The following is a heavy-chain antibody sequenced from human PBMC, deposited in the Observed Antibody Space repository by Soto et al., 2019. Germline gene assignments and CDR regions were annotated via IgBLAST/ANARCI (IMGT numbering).Heavy chain of an antibody. CDR2: IIPIFGTA. V-gene: IGHV1-69*01. J-gene: IGHJ6*02. Sequence: QVQLVQSGAEVKKPGSSVKVSCKASGGTFSSYAISWVRQAPGQGLEWMGGIIPIFGTANYAQKFQGRVTITADESTRTAYMALSSRRSEDTALYYCAAPLTYSYSIGWPYYYYGVNVWGQGTTFTVSS. CDR3: AAPLTYSYSIGWPYYYYGVNV. D-gene: IGHD6-19*01. CDR1: GGTFSSYA.